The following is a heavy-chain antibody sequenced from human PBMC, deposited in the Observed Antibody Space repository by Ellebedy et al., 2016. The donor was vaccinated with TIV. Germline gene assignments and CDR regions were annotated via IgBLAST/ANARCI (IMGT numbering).Heavy chain of an antibody. CDR3: ATDGSYGDYRSPAHAFVF. CDR2: INQDGSEK. J-gene: IGHJ6*02. D-gene: IGHD3-10*01. CDR1: GFTFRSYW. Sequence: GESLKISCAASGFTFRSYWMTWVRQVPGKGLEWVANINQDGSEKYYVDSLRGRFTISRDNAKNSLFLQMNSLRAEDTAVYYCATDGSYGDYRSPAHAFVFWGQGTTVTVS. V-gene: IGHV3-7*01.